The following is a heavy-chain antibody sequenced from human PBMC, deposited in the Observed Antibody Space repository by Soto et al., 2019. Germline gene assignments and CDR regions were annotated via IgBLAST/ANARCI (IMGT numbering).Heavy chain of an antibody. CDR2: ISGSGGST. V-gene: IGHV3-23*01. Sequence: GGSLRLSCAASGFTFSSYAMSWVRQAPGKGLEWVSAISGSGGSTYYADSVKGRFTISRDNSKNTLYLQMNSLRAEDTAVYYCSHSGYYDSSGPLYFDYWGQGTLVTVSS. D-gene: IGHD3-22*01. CDR3: SHSGYYDSSGPLYFDY. CDR1: GFTFSSYA. J-gene: IGHJ4*02.